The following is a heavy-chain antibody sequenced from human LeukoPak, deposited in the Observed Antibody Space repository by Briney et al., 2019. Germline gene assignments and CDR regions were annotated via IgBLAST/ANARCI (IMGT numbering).Heavy chain of an antibody. CDR2: ISSTSSTI. Sequence: GGSLRLSCAASGFTFRSYSMHWVRQAPGKGLEWVSYISSTSSTIYYADSVKGRFTISRDNAKNSLYLQMNSLRAEDTAVYYCARISSGWPREYWFDPWGQGTLVTVSS. CDR1: GFTFRSYS. J-gene: IGHJ5*02. V-gene: IGHV3-48*04. D-gene: IGHD6-19*01. CDR3: ARISSGWPREYWFDP.